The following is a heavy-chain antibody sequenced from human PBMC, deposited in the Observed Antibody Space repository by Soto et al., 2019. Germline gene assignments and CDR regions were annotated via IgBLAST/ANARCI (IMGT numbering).Heavy chain of an antibody. Sequence: EVQLVESGGGLVKPGGSLRLSCAASGFTFSSYGMNWVRQAPGKGLEWVSSISSSSSYIYYADSVKGRFTISRDNAKNSLYLQMNSLRAEDTAVYYCARDRFYSGYDQKKYSSGWYWVGYYYGMDVWGQGTTVTVSS. J-gene: IGHJ6*02. CDR2: ISSSSSYI. CDR3: ARDRFYSGYDQKKYSSGWYWVGYYYGMDV. D-gene: IGHD6-19*01. V-gene: IGHV3-21*01. CDR1: GFTFSSYG.